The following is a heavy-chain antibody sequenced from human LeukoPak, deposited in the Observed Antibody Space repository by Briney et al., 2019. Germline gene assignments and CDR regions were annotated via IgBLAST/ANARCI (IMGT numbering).Heavy chain of an antibody. CDR3: AKNLARRTSNDDY. Sequence: GGSLRLSCAASGLTFSSYAMSWVRHAPGEGLESLSAIIGSGYSTYSADSVKGRFTITSDNSKNTLYLQMNTLRAEDTAVYYCAKNLARRTSNDDYWGQGTLVTVSS. CDR1: GLTFSSYA. J-gene: IGHJ4*02. D-gene: IGHD3-3*02. V-gene: IGHV3-23*01. CDR2: IIGSGYST.